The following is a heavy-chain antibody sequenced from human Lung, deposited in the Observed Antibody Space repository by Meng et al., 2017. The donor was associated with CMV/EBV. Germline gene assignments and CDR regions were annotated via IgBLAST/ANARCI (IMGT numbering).Heavy chain of an antibody. CDR2: INPNSDTT. CDR3: ARATENFVVEPPAILFDY. CDR1: YTFTGYY. Sequence: YTFTGYYLHWVQQAPGQGLEWMGWINPNSDTTNFAQKFQGRVTMTRDTSISTAYMELRRLTSDDTAVYYCARATENFVVEPPAILFDYWGQGTLVTVSS. D-gene: IGHD2-2*02. J-gene: IGHJ4*02. V-gene: IGHV1-2*02.